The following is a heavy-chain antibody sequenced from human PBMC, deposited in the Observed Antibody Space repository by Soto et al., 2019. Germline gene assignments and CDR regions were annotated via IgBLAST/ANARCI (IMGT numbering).Heavy chain of an antibody. D-gene: IGHD2-8*02. CDR3: VRESFPGTGGFDM. CDR2: MGENENEK. Sequence: GGSLRLSCAASGFTFSSYCMTWVRQAPGKRPEWVANMGENENEKYYVDSGRFTLSRDNAKNSVDLQMNDLRVEDTAVYYCVRESFPGTGGFDMWGQGTLVTV. V-gene: IGHV3-7*04. CDR1: GFTFSSYC. J-gene: IGHJ3*02.